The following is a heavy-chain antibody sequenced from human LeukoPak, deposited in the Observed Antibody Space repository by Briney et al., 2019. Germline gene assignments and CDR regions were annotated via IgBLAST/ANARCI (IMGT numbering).Heavy chain of an antibody. CDR3: ARDSSGYYGEGNFDY. CDR1: GGTFSSYA. V-gene: IGHV1-69*04. D-gene: IGHD3-22*01. Sequence: VASLRVSCTASGGTFSSYAICRVRQAPGQGLEWMGRIIPIFGIANYTQKFHGRVTITADKSTSTAYMELSSLRSEDTAVYYCARDSSGYYGEGNFDYWGQGTLVTVSS. CDR2: IIPIFGIA. J-gene: IGHJ4*02.